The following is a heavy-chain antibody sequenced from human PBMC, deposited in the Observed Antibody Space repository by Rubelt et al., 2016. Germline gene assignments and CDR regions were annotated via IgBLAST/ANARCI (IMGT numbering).Heavy chain of an antibody. CDR2: IYYSGST. CDR3: AASAVSISAVDI. CDR1: GGSISSSSYY. J-gene: IGHJ3*02. Sequence: QQQLQESGPGLVKPSETLSLTCTVSGGSISSSSYYWSWIRQPPGKGLEWIGYIYYSGSTNYNPSLKSRVTISVDTSKNQFARKLSAVTAADTAVYYCAASAVSISAVDIWGQGTMVTVSS. V-gene: IGHV4-61*05. D-gene: IGHD2-21*01.